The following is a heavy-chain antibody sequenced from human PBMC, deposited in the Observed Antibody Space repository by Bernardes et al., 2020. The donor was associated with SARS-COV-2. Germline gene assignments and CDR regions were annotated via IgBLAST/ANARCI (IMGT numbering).Heavy chain of an antibody. CDR2: INWNGDST. CDR1: GFIFSNYA. J-gene: IGHJ6*02. CDR3: ARYSGYYYYGMDV. D-gene: IGHD5-18*01. Sequence: GGSLRLSCAASGFIFSNYAMSWVRQTPGKGLEWVSGINWNGDSTYYADSVKGRFTISRDNAKNSLYLQVNSLRVEDTALYYCARYSGYYYYGMDVWGQGTTITVSS. V-gene: IGHV3-20*04.